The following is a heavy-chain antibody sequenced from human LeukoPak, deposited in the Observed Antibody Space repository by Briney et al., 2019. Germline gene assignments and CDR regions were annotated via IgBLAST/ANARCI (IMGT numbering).Heavy chain of an antibody. J-gene: IGHJ4*02. Sequence: GGSLRLSCAASGFTFSGSAMHWVRQASGKGLEWVGRIRSKANSYATAYAASVKGRFTISRDDSKNTLYLQMNSLRAEDTAVYYCAKDHCSGGSCRLFDYWGQGTLVTVSS. V-gene: IGHV3-73*01. CDR1: GFTFSGSA. CDR2: IRSKANSYAT. CDR3: AKDHCSGGSCRLFDY. D-gene: IGHD2-15*01.